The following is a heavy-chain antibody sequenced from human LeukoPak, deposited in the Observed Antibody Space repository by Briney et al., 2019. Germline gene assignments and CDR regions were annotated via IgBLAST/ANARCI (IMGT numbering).Heavy chain of an antibody. Sequence: PGRSLRLSCAASGFTFDDYAMHWVRQTPGKGLEWVSSISWNSGSIAYADSVKGRFTISRDNTKNPLYLQMDSLRAEDTALYYCAKAKVGATFDYWGQGTLVTVSS. CDR1: GFTFDDYA. D-gene: IGHD1-26*01. CDR2: ISWNSGSI. CDR3: AKAKVGATFDY. V-gene: IGHV3-9*01. J-gene: IGHJ4*02.